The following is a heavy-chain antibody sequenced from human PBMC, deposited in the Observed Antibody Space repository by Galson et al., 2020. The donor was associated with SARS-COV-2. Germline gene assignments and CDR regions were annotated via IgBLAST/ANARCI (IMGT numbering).Heavy chain of an antibody. D-gene: IGHD6-19*01. Sequence: ASVKVSCKASGYTFTSYGINWVRQAPGQGLEWMGWISAYNGNTNYAQKLQGRVTMTTDTSTSTAYMELRSLRSDDTAVYYCARETNYGSGSYNWFDPWGQGTLVTVSS. CDR2: ISAYNGNT. CDR1: GYTFTSYG. J-gene: IGHJ5*02. CDR3: ARETNYGSGSYNWFDP. V-gene: IGHV1-18*04.